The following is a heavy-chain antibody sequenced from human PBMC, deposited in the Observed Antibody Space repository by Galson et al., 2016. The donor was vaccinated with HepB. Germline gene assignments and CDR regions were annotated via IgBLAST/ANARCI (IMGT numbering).Heavy chain of an antibody. CDR2: IYPGNSDT. CDR1: GYSFTNSW. Sequence: QSGAEVKKPGDSLKISCKGSGYSFTNSWIGWVRQMPGKGLEWMGIIYPGNSDTRYSPSFQGQVTISVDKSINTAYLQWSSLKASDTATYYCGTSGTSGWFDPWGQGTLVTVSS. J-gene: IGHJ5*02. V-gene: IGHV5-51*01. D-gene: IGHD6-6*01. CDR3: GTSGTSGWFDP.